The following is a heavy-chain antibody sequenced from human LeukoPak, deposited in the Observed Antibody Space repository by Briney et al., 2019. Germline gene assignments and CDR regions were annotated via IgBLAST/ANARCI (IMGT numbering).Heavy chain of an antibody. V-gene: IGHV4-34*01. CDR1: GGSFSGYY. CDR3: ASLPVVVVPAAEGSDDAFDI. J-gene: IGHJ3*02. D-gene: IGHD2-2*01. Sequence: PSETLSLTCAVYGGSFSGYYWSWIRQPPGKRLEWIGEINHSGSTNYNPSLKSRVTISVDTSKNQFSLKLSSVTAADTAVYYCASLPVVVVPAAEGSDDAFDIWGQGTMVTVSS. CDR2: INHSGST.